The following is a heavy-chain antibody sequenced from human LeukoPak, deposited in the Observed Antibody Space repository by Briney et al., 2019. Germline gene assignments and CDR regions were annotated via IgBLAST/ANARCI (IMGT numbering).Heavy chain of an antibody. D-gene: IGHD6-13*01. Sequence: PSETLSLTCTVSGGSISSSYWSWIRQPPGEGLEWIGRIYTSGSTNYYYNPSLKSRVTMSVDTSKNQFSLKLNSVTAADTAVYYCARGRDVAVPGAHFDSWGQGTPVTVSS. CDR1: GGSISSSY. V-gene: IGHV4-4*07. J-gene: IGHJ4*02. CDR2: IYTSGST. CDR3: ARGRDVAVPGAHFDS.